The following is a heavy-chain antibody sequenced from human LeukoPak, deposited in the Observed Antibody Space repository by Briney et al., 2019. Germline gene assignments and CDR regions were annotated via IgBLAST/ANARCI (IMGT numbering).Heavy chain of an antibody. D-gene: IGHD4-17*01. Sequence: SETLSLTCSVSGGSISGYYWSWIRQPPGKGLECIGYISYSGTTHYNPSLKSRVTISVDTSKNQFSLKLSSVTAADTAVYYCARRYGDYGWAYYFDYWGQGTLVTVSS. V-gene: IGHV4-59*12. CDR3: ARRYGDYGWAYYFDY. J-gene: IGHJ4*02. CDR2: ISYSGTT. CDR1: GGSISGYY.